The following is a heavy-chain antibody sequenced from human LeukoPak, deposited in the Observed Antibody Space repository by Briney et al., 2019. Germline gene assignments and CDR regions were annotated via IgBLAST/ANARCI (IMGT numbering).Heavy chain of an antibody. J-gene: IGHJ4*02. Sequence: PGGPLRLSCAASGFTFDDSGMSWVRHAPGKGLEWVSGINWTGGSTGYADSVKGRFTISRDNAKNSLYLQMNSLRAEDTAVYYCAREDGRWLQQSYYFDYWGQGTLVTVSS. D-gene: IGHD5-24*01. CDR3: AREDGRWLQQSYYFDY. CDR1: GFTFDDSG. V-gene: IGHV3-20*04. CDR2: INWTGGST.